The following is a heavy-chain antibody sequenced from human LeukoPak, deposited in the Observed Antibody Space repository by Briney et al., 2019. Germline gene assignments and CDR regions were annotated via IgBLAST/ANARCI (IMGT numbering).Heavy chain of an antibody. Sequence: ETLSLTCTVSGYSISSGYYWGWIRQPPGKGLEWVANIKQGGSEKYYVDSVKGRFTISRDNAKNSLYLQMNSLRAEDTAVYYCARARDLLWFGESTYSFDYWGQGTLVTVAS. D-gene: IGHD3-10*01. CDR2: IKQGGSEK. J-gene: IGHJ4*02. V-gene: IGHV3-7*01. CDR3: ARARDLLWFGESTYSFDY. CDR1: GYSISSGYY.